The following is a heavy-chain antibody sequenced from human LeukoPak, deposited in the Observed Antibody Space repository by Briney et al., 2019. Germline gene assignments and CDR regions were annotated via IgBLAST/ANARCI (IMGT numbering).Heavy chain of an antibody. CDR1: GGSISSGDYY. Sequence: SETLSLTCTVSGGSISSGDYYWRWLRQPPGKGLEWIGYIYYSGSTYYNPSLKSRVTISVDTSKNPMSLKLSSVTAEHRSVYSCARDGEDSAGTGEDVCNYDDWGQGTLVTVSS. V-gene: IGHV4-30-4*02. CDR2: IYYSGST. D-gene: IGHD5-24*01. CDR3: ARDGEDSAGTGEDVCNYDD. J-gene: IGHJ4*02.